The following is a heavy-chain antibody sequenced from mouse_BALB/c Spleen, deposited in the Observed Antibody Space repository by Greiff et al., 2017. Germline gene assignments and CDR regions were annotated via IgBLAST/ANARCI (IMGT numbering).Heavy chain of an antibody. D-gene: IGHD2-4*01. J-gene: IGHJ4*01. CDR1: GYSFTGYY. Sequence: EVQLQKSGPELVKPGASVKISCKASGYSFTGYYMHWVKQSHVKSLEWIGRINPYNGATSYNQNFKDKASLTVDKSSSTAYMELHSLTSEDSAVYYCARGDYDEGGYYAMDYWGQGTSVTVSS. V-gene: IGHV1-31*01. CDR3: ARGDYDEGGYYAMDY. CDR2: INPYNGAT.